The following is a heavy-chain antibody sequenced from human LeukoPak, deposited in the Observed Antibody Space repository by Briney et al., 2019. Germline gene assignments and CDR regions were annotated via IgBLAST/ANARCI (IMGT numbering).Heavy chain of an antibody. J-gene: IGHJ4*02. V-gene: IGHV4-31*03. CDR3: ARLKKAEGSLLDF. CDR1: GDSISTGGYY. CDR2: IYYSGNT. Sequence: PSQTLSLTCTVSGDSISTGGYYWNWIRQLPGKDLEWIGCIYYSGNTYYNPSLQSRVTISVDTSRNTFSLRLTSVTAADTALYYCARLKKAEGSLLDFWGQGSLVTVSS.